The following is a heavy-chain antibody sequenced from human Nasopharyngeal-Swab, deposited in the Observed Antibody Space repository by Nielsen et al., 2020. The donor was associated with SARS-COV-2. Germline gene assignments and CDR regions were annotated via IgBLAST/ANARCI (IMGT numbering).Heavy chain of an antibody. CDR1: GYTFTSYY. CDR3: ATPGGGTIDYYDYGMDV. Sequence: SVNVSCKASGYTFTSYYMHWVRQAPGQGLEWMGIINPSGGSTSYAQKFQGRVTMTRDTSTSTVYMELSSLRSEDTAVYYCATPGGGTIDYYDYGMDVWGQGTTVTVSS. CDR2: INPSGGST. D-gene: IGHD1-7*01. V-gene: IGHV1-46*01. J-gene: IGHJ6*02.